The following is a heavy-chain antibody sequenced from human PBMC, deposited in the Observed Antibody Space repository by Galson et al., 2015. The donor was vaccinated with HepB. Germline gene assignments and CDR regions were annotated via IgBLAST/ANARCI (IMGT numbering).Heavy chain of an antibody. CDR1: GGSISSGDYY. V-gene: IGHV4-30-4*01. CDR3: ARVAGIAAADSTLYFDY. Sequence: TLSLTCTVSGGSISSGDYYWSWIRQPPGKGLEWIGYIYYNGFTSYNPSLKSRVTISVDTSKNQFSLKLSSVTAADTAVFYCARVAGIAAADSTLYFDYWGQGTLVTVSS. J-gene: IGHJ4*02. D-gene: IGHD6-13*01. CDR2: IYYNGFT.